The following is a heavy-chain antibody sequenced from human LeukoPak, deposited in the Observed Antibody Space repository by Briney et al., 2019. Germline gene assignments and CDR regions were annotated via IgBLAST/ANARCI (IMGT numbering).Heavy chain of an antibody. Sequence: GASVKVSCKASGYIPSSCNMHWVRQAPGQGLEWLGIINPSGGDTKYAQKFQGRVTLTRDKSTSTVYMELSSLTSDDTAVYYCARTYCAEDCSIRYFDYWGQGTLVTVSS. CDR3: ARTYCAEDCSIRYFDY. V-gene: IGHV1-46*01. J-gene: IGHJ4*02. CDR2: INPSGGDT. D-gene: IGHD2-21*02. CDR1: GYIPSSCN.